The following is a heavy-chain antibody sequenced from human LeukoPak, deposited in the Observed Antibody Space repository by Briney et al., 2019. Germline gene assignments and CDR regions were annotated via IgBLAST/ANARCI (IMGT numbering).Heavy chain of an antibody. V-gene: IGHV4-30-4*01. Sequence: SQTLSLTCTVSGGSISSGDYYWSWIRQPPGKGLEWIGYIYYSGSTYYNPSLKSRVTISVDTSKNQFSLKLSSVTAADTAVYYCASTYYYDFWSGYEMASFGMDVWGQGTTVTVSS. J-gene: IGHJ6*02. CDR2: IYYSGST. CDR3: ASTYYYDFWSGYEMASFGMDV. CDR1: GGSISSGDYY. D-gene: IGHD3-3*01.